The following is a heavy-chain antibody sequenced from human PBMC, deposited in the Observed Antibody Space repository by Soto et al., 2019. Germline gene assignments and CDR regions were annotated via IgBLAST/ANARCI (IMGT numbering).Heavy chain of an antibody. J-gene: IGHJ6*02. CDR2: IYYSGST. Sequence: SGTLSLTCTVSGGSISSSSYYWGWIRQPPGKGLEWIGSIYYSGSTYYNPSLKSRVTISVDTSKNQFSLKLSSVTAADTAVYYCARVLEDYGDPKYGMDVWGQGTTVTVSS. D-gene: IGHD4-17*01. CDR1: GGSISSSSYY. V-gene: IGHV4-39*07. CDR3: ARVLEDYGDPKYGMDV.